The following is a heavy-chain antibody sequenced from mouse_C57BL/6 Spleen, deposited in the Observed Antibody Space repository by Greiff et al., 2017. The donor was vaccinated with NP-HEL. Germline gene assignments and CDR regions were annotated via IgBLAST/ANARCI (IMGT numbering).Heavy chain of an antibody. CDR1: GYTFTSYW. CDR3: ARIYNGSSDAMGN. J-gene: IGHJ4*01. V-gene: IGHV1-69*01. CDR2: IDPSASHT. Sequence: VQLQQPGAELVMPGASVPLSCKASGYTFTSYWMHWVKQRPGQGLEWIGEIDPSASHTNYNQKFKGKSTLTVDKSSSTAYMQLRSLTAEDSAVEYSARIYNGSSDAMGNWGQGTSVTVCS. D-gene: IGHD1-1*01.